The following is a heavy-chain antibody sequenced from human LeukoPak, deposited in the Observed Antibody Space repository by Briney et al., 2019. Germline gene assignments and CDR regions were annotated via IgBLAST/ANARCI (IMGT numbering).Heavy chain of an antibody. CDR3: ARDPALEGTEDYRDFGGVESVDAFDV. CDR1: GGTFSSYA. J-gene: IGHJ3*01. V-gene: IGHV1-69*17. CDR2: VIPMFDVR. D-gene: IGHD4-23*01. Sequence: SVKVSCKASGGTFSSYALSWMRQAPGQGLEWMGRVIPMFDVRDYAEKFQGRITLTADTSTGTAYMELSSLTSDDTAVYYCARDPALEGTEDYRDFGGVESVDAFDVWGQGTMVTVFS.